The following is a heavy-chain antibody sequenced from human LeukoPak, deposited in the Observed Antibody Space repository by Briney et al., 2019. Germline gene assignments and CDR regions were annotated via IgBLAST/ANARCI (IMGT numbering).Heavy chain of an antibody. CDR2: MYYSGST. Sequence: PSETLSLTCTVSGGSISRYYWSWIRPPPGKGLEWIGYMYYSGSTNYNPSLKSRVTISLDTSKNQFSLKLSSVTAADTAVYYCARSFDSSGYYYYGMDVWGQGTTVTVSS. J-gene: IGHJ6*02. CDR1: GGSISRYY. CDR3: ARSFDSSGYYYYGMDV. D-gene: IGHD3-22*01. V-gene: IGHV4-59*01.